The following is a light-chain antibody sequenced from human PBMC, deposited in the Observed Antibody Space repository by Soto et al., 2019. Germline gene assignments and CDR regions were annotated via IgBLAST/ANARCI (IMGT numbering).Light chain of an antibody. Sequence: QSVLTQPPSASGTPGQRVTISCSGSNSNVGNNTVNWYQQLPGTAPKLLIESNNERPSGVPDRFSGSKSATSASLAISGLQSEDEADYYCGTWDNSLSAGLVGAGTKLTVL. V-gene: IGLV1-44*01. J-gene: IGLJ2*01. CDR3: GTWDNSLSAGL. CDR1: NSNVGNNT. CDR2: SNN.